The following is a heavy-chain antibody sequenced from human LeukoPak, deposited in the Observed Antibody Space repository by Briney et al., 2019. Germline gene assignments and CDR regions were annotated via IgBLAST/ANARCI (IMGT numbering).Heavy chain of an antibody. CDR3: AKDNGV. CDR2: ITGSGTST. CDR1: GFTLYSYA. Sequence: GGSLRLSCAASGFTLYSYAMSWVRQAPGKGLEWVSGITGSGTSTFYADSVKGRFTISRDNTKNTLYLQMNSLRAEDTAVYYCAKDNGVWGQGTLVTVSS. J-gene: IGHJ4*02. V-gene: IGHV3-23*01. D-gene: IGHD2-8*01.